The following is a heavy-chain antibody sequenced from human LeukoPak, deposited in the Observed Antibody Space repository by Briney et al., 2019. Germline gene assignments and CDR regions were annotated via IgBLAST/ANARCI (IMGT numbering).Heavy chain of an antibody. J-gene: IGHJ6*03. CDR1: GGSISSSSYY. CDR3: ARAKAVYYYMDV. Sequence: SETLSLTCTVSGGSISSSSYYWSWIRQPAGKGLEWIGRIYTSGSTNYNPSLKSRVTMSVDTSKNQFSLKLSSVTAADTVVYYCARAKAVYYYMDVWGKGTTVTVSS. CDR2: IYTSGST. D-gene: IGHD6-19*01. V-gene: IGHV4-61*02.